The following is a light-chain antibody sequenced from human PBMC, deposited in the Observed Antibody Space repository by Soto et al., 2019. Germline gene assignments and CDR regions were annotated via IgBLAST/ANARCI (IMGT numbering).Light chain of an antibody. Sequence: DIQMTQSPSTLSASVGDSVTVTCRASQSISTWLAWYQQKPGRAPKLLIYDSSSLESGVPSRFSGSGSGTDFTLTISSLQPDDFATYYCQQYNSYTITFGQGTRLEI. CDR1: QSISTW. CDR3: QQYNSYTIT. CDR2: DSS. J-gene: IGKJ5*01. V-gene: IGKV1-5*01.